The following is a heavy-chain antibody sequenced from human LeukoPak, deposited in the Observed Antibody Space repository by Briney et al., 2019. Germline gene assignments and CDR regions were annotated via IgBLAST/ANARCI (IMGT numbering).Heavy chain of an antibody. CDR2: IYYSGST. Sequence: SETLSLTCTVSGGSISSSSYYWGWIRQPPGKGLEWIGSIYYSGSTYYNPSLKSRVTISVDTSKNQFSLKLSSVTAADTAVYYCASRPIAAAGLFDYWGQGTLVTVSS. J-gene: IGHJ4*02. CDR1: GGSISSSSYY. V-gene: IGHV4-39*07. D-gene: IGHD6-13*01. CDR3: ASRPIAAAGLFDY.